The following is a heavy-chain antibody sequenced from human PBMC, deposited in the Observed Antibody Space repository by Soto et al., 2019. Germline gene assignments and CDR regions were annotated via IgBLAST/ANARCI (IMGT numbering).Heavy chain of an antibody. V-gene: IGHV1-69*01. CDR1: GGTFSSYA. CDR2: IIPIFGTA. CDR3: AFARDPFDGDSNPYYYYGMDV. Sequence: QVQLVQSGAEVKKPGSSVKVSCKASGGTFSSYAISWVRQAPGQGLEWMGGIIPIFGTANYAQKFQGRVTITADEPTSTAYMELSSRRSEDTAVYYCAFARDPFDGDSNPYYYYGMDVWGQGTTVTVSS. D-gene: IGHD4-17*01. J-gene: IGHJ6*02.